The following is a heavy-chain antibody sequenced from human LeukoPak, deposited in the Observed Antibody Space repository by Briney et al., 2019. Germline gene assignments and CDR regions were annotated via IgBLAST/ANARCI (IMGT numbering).Heavy chain of an antibody. D-gene: IGHD3-3*01. CDR2: INHSGST. CDR1: GGSFSGYY. Sequence: SETLSLTCAVYGGSFSGYYWSWIRQPPGKGLEWIGEINHSGSTNYNPSLKSRVTISVDTSKNQFSLKLSSVTAADTAVYYCARGGWYYDFWSGYYMERNWFDPWGQGTLVTVSS. CDR3: ARGGWYYDFWSGYYMERNWFDP. J-gene: IGHJ5*02. V-gene: IGHV4-34*01.